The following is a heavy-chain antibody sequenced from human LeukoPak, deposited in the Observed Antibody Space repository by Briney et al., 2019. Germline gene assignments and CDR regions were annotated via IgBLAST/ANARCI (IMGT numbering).Heavy chain of an antibody. J-gene: IGHJ4*02. CDR1: GVTLITDM. CDR3: GMAPGRGGSCSFTY. Sequence: GGSLRLSSAAPGVTLITDMMNWVCQAPGKGLEWVSSISSSSSYIYYADSVKGRFTISRDNAKNSLYLQMNSLRAEAPAVYSCGMAPGRGGSCSFTYGGQGTLVTVSS. D-gene: IGHD2-15*01. V-gene: IGHV3-21*01. CDR2: ISSSSSYI.